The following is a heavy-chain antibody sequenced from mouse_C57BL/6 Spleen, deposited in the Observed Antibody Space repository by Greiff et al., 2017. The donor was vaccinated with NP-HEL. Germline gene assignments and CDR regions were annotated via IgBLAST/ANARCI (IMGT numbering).Heavy chain of an antibody. CDR2: ISDGGSYT. Sequence: EVQLVESGGGLVKPGGSLKLSCAASGFTFSSYAMSWVRQTPEKRLEWVATISDGGSYTYYPDNVKGRFTISRDNAKNNLYLQMRHLKSEDTAMYYCARDGSSYGDAMDYWGQGTSVTVSS. V-gene: IGHV5-4*01. J-gene: IGHJ4*01. CDR3: ARDGSSYGDAMDY. CDR1: GFTFSSYA. D-gene: IGHD1-1*01.